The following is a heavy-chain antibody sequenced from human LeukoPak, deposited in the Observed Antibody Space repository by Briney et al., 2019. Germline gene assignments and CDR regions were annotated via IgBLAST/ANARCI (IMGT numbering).Heavy chain of an antibody. CDR2: ISWNSGNI. CDR3: AKDMYGGYPPGYFDY. V-gene: IGHV3-9*01. Sequence: GGSLRLSCAASGFTFDDYAMHWVRQAPGKGLEWVSGISWNSGNIGYADSVKGRFTISRNNAKNSLYLQMHSLRAEDTALYYCAKDMYGGYPPGYFDYWGQGILVTVSS. CDR1: GFTFDDYA. D-gene: IGHD2-15*01. J-gene: IGHJ4*02.